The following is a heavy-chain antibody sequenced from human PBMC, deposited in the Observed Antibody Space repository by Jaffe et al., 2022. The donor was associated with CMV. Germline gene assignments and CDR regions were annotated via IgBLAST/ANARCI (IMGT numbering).Heavy chain of an antibody. V-gene: IGHV4-39*01. J-gene: IGHJ3*02. Sequence: QLQLQESGPGLVKPSETLSLTCTVSGGSISSSSYYWGWIRQPPGKGLEWIGSIYYSGSTYYNPSLKSRVTISVDTSKNQFSLKLSSVTAADTAVYYCARRILAGSGSYFAFDIWGQGTMVTVSS. D-gene: IGHD1-26*01. CDR1: GGSISSSSYY. CDR2: IYYSGST. CDR3: ARRILAGSGSYFAFDI.